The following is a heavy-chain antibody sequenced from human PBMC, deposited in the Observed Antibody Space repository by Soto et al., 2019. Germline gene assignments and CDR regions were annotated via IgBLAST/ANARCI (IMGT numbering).Heavy chain of an antibody. J-gene: IGHJ4*02. CDR3: AKFGRGSTYYFDY. CDR1: GFTFSNYA. CDR2: ISGSGGST. V-gene: IGHV3-23*01. Sequence: EVQLLESGGGLVQPGGSLRLSCAASGFTFSNYAMTWVRQAPGKGLEWVSAISGSGGSTYYADSVKGRFTISRDNSKNALYLQMNSLRADDTAVYYCAKFGRGSTYYFDYGGQGTLVTVSS. D-gene: IGHD3-10*01.